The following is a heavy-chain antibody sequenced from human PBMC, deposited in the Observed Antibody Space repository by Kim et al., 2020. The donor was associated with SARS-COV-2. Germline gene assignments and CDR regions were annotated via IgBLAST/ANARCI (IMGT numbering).Heavy chain of an antibody. CDR1: GYRFPNYW. Sequence: GESLKISCKVSGYRFPNYWIGWVRQMPGKGLEWMGIIYPDDSDTRYSPSFQGQVTISADKSIGTAYLQWSSLKASDTAMYYCARHLGDGGQAYYYYPMDVWGKGTMVIVSS. CDR2: IYPDDSDT. D-gene: IGHD2-21*01. CDR3: ARHLGDGGQAYYYYPMDV. J-gene: IGHJ6*03. V-gene: IGHV5-51*01.